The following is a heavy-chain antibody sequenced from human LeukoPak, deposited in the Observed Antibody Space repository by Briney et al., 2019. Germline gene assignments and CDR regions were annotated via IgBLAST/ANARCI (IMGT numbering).Heavy chain of an antibody. D-gene: IGHD2-2*01. CDR1: GFTFSSYV. Sequence: GGSLRLSCAASGFTFSSYVTSWVRQAPGKGLDWVSTISVSGDYTYYADSVKGRFTISRDNSKNTLYLQMNSLRGEDTAVYYCAKAIGQEVPAASRWYDPWGQGTLVTVSS. CDR2: ISVSGDYT. CDR3: AKAIGQEVPAASRWYDP. J-gene: IGHJ5*02. V-gene: IGHV3-23*01.